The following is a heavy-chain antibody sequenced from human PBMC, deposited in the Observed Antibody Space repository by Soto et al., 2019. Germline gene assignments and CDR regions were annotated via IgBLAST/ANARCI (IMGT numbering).Heavy chain of an antibody. V-gene: IGHV5-10-1*01. Sequence: GASVKVSCTASGYTFTSYGISWVRQMPGKGLEWMGRIDPSDSYTNYSPSFQGHVTISADKSISTAYLQWSSLKASDTAMYYCARHLYDRPDYWGQGTLVTVSS. CDR2: IDPSDSYT. CDR1: GYTFTSYG. J-gene: IGHJ4*02. CDR3: ARHLYDRPDY. D-gene: IGHD3-10*01.